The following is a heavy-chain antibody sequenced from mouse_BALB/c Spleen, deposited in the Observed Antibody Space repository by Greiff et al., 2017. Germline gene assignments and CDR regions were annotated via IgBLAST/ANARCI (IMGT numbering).Heavy chain of an antibody. D-gene: IGHD2-14*01. CDR2: ISNGGGST. V-gene: IGHV5-12-2*01. CDR1: GFTFSSYT. Sequence: EVHLVESGGGLVQPGGSLKLSCAASGFTFSSYTMSWVRQTPEKRLEWVAYISNGGGSTYYPDTVKGRFTISRDNAKNTLYLQMSSLKSEDTAMYYCARHEKVRRYFDVWGAGTTVTVSS. J-gene: IGHJ1*01. CDR3: ARHEKVRRYFDV.